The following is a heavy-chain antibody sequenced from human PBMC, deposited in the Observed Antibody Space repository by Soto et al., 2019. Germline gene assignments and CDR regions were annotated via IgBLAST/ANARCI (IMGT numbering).Heavy chain of an antibody. V-gene: IGHV3-74*01. CDR3: VRDQGYVGFDN. J-gene: IGHJ4*02. Sequence: EVQLVESGGGLVQPGGSLRLSCAASGFTFSRYWMHWVRQAPGKGLVWVSRINSDGSSTNYADSVKGRFTISRDNAKNTVYLQMNSLRVEDTAVYYCVRDQGYVGFDNWGQGTLLTVSS. CDR1: GFTFSRYW. CDR2: INSDGSST. D-gene: IGHD5-12*01.